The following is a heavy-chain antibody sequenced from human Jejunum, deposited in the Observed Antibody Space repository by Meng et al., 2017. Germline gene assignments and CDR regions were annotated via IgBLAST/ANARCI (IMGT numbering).Heavy chain of an antibody. V-gene: IGHV4-4*02. CDR2: IYHSGST. CDR3: ARGGYYSFDY. CDR1: GGAISSVYW. Sequence: QVQLQEAGPGMVKASETMSLTCAVSGGAISSVYWWTWVRQSPGKGLEWIGEIYHSGSTNYNPSLKSRVTISVDKSKNQFSLKLTSVTAADTAVYYCARGGYYSFDYWGQGTLVTVSS. J-gene: IGHJ4*02. D-gene: IGHD5-18*01.